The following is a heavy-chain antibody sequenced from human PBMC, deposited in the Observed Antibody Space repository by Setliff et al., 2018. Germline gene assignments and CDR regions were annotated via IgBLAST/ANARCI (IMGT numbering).Heavy chain of an antibody. V-gene: IGHV1-18*01. CDR1: GYKFADYG. D-gene: IGHD1-26*01. Sequence: GASVKVSCKASGYKFADYGINWVRQAPGQGLEWVGWIKTFSFKANYAQKLQDRVTITTDTSTATVYMELRGLRSDDTATYYCARFRVSSGGYNYYAMDVWGQGTTVTVSS. CDR2: IKTFSFKA. J-gene: IGHJ6*02. CDR3: ARFRVSSGGYNYYAMDV.